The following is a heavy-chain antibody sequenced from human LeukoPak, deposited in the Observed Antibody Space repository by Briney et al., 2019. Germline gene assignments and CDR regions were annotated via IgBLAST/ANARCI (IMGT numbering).Heavy chain of an antibody. CDR3: AKGRGTTVTSAANY. D-gene: IGHD4-17*01. Sequence: QPGGPLRLSCAASGFTFSSYAMSWVRQAPGKGLEWVSSIGGSGDNTFYADSVKDRFTISRDNSKNTLFLQMNSLRAEDTAVYYCAKGRGTTVTSAANYWGQGTLVTVSS. J-gene: IGHJ4*02. CDR2: IGGSGDNT. V-gene: IGHV3-23*01. CDR1: GFTFSSYA.